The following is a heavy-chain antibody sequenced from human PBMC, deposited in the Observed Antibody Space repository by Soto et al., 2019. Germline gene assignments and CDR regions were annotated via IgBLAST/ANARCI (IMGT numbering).Heavy chain of an antibody. CDR1: GFTFSSAW. CDR3: TTGPFGDSIRGDKGPFDY. V-gene: IGHV3-15*01. Sequence: GGSLRLSCAASGFTFSSAWMAWVRQAPGKGLEWVGRIKSKTDGGTTDYDAPVKGRFTISRDDSKNTLYLQMSSLKTEDTAVYYCTTGPFGDSIRGDKGPFDYWGQGTLVTVSS. D-gene: IGHD3-10*01. J-gene: IGHJ4*02. CDR2: IKSKTDGGTT.